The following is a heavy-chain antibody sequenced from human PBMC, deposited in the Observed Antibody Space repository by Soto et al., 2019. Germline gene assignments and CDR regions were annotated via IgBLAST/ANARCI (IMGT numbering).Heavy chain of an antibody. CDR3: AKGRITWSGNDY. V-gene: IGHV3-23*01. CDR1: EFTFSSYA. CDR2: ISGSGGST. J-gene: IGHJ4*02. D-gene: IGHD2-8*02. Sequence: GGSLRLSCAASEFTFSSYAMSWVRQAPGKGLEWVSTISGSGGSTYYADSVKGRFTISRDNSKNTLYLQMNSLRAEDTAVYYCAKGRITWSGNDYWGQGTLVTVSS.